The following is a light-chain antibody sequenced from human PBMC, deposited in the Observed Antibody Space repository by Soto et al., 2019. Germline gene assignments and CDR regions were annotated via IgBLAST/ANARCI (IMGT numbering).Light chain of an antibody. J-gene: IGKJ5*01. CDR1: QRISTN. Sequence: EIVMTQSPATLSVSPGESATLSCRASQRISTNLAWYQHKRGQAPRLLIYGASTRATGIPARFSGSGSGTEFTLTIGGLQPDDFATYYCQQFNSYPITFGQGTRLEIK. CDR3: QQFNSYPIT. V-gene: IGKV3D-15*01. CDR2: GAS.